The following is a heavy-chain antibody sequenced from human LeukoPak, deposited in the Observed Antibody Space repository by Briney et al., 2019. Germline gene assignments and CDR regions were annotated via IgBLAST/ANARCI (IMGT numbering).Heavy chain of an antibody. CDR3: ARDATPHYYDSRPGAFDI. J-gene: IGHJ3*02. Sequence: SQTLSLTCTVSGGSISSGDYYWSWIRQPPGKSLEWIGYIYYSGSTYYNPSLKSRVTISVDTSKNQFSLKLSSVTAADTAVYYCARDATPHYYDSRPGAFDIWGQGTMVTVSS. D-gene: IGHD3-22*01. CDR1: GGSISSGDYY. CDR2: IYYSGST. V-gene: IGHV4-30-4*01.